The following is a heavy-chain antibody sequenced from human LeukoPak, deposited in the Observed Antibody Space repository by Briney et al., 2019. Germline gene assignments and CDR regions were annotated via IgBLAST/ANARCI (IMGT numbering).Heavy chain of an antibody. Sequence: PGGSLRLSCAASGFTFDDYAMHWVRQAPGKGLEWVSGISWNSGSIGYADSVKGRFTISRDNAKNSLYLQMNSLRAEDTALYYRAKDNRAGFYYYYGMDVWGQGTTVTVSS. V-gene: IGHV3-9*01. D-gene: IGHD6-19*01. CDR1: GFTFDDYA. CDR3: AKDNRAGFYYYYGMDV. J-gene: IGHJ6*02. CDR2: ISWNSGSI.